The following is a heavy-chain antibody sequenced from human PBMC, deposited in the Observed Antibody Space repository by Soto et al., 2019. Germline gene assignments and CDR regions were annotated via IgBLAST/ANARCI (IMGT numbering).Heavy chain of an antibody. V-gene: IGHV1-69*08. Sequence: QVQLVQSGAEVKKPGSSVKVSCKASGGTFSSYTISWVRQAPGQGLEWMGRIIPILGIANYAQKFQGRVTITADKSTSTAYMELSRLRSEDTAVYYCARDRDGRSGGGGAFDIWGQGTMVTVSS. CDR3: ARDRDGRSGGGGAFDI. CDR2: IIPILGIA. D-gene: IGHD2-15*01. J-gene: IGHJ3*02. CDR1: GGTFSSYT.